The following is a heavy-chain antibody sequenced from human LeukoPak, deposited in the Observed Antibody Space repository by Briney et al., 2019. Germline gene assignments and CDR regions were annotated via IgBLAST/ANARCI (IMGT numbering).Heavy chain of an antibody. CDR1: GFTFSDYY. CDR3: ARSDDSSGYYYRSVVSGAFDI. V-gene: IGHV3-11*04. Sequence: GGSLRLSCAASGFTFSDYYMSWIRQAPGKGLEWVSYISSSGYTIYYADSVKGRFTISRDNAKNSLYLQMNNLRDEDTSVYYCARSDDSSGYYYRSVVSGAFDIWGQGTMVTVSS. D-gene: IGHD3-22*01. CDR2: ISSSGYTI. J-gene: IGHJ3*02.